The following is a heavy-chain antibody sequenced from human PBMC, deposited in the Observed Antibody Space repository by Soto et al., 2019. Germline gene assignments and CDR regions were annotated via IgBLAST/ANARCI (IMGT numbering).Heavy chain of an antibody. V-gene: IGHV3-53*01. CDR1: GFTVSSNY. J-gene: IGHJ4*02. CDR3: AREWPHLDC. Sequence: PGGSLRLSCAASGFTVSSNYMSWVRQAPGKGLEWVSVIYSGGSTFYADSVKGRFTISRDNSKNMVYLQMNRMRAEDTAVYYCAREWPHLDCWGQGTLVTXS. CDR2: IYSGGST.